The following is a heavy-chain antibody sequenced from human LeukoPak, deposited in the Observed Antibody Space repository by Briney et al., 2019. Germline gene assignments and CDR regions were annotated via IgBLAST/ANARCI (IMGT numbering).Heavy chain of an antibody. CDR3: ASGAWATRLHS. V-gene: IGHV4-34*12. J-gene: IGHJ4*02. CDR2: IFDGKTT. D-gene: IGHD5-24*01. CDR1: GESLNYYY. Sequence: SETLSLTCTVSGESLNYYYWSWIRQSPGKGLEWIGEIFDGKTTNYNPSLKSRVTISAATSSNQFSLNLKSVTAADTAVYYCASGAWATRLHSWAQGTLVIVSS.